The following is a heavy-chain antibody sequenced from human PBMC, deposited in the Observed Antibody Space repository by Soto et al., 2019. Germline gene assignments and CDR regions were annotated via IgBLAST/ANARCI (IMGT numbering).Heavy chain of an antibody. J-gene: IGHJ6*02. V-gene: IGHV2-5*02. CDR1: GFSLSTTGVG. CDR2: IYWDDDK. Sequence: QITLKESGPTLVKPTQTLTLTCTFSGFSLSTTGVGVGWIRQPPGKALEWLALIYWDDDKRYNPSLNSRLTITQDTSKNRVVLAMTNVDPVDTATYYCVQSRCGGDCLQSYSSHSYYGLDVWGQGTTVTVSS. CDR3: VQSRCGGDCLQSYSSHSYYGLDV. D-gene: IGHD2-21*02.